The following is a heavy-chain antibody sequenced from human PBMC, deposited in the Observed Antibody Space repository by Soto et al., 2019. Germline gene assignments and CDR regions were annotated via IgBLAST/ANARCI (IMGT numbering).Heavy chain of an antibody. D-gene: IGHD2-2*02. CDR1: GDSVSSNSAT. Sequence: SQTLSLTCAISGDSVSSNSATWNWIRQSSSRVLEWLGRTYYRSKWDNDYAVSVKSRITSNPDTSKNQFSLQLNSVTPDDTAVYYCARDGHCSSTICYTEDYYYYGLDVWGQGTTVTVSS. J-gene: IGHJ6*02. CDR2: TYYRSKWDN. V-gene: IGHV6-1*01. CDR3: ARDGHCSSTICYTEDYYYYGLDV.